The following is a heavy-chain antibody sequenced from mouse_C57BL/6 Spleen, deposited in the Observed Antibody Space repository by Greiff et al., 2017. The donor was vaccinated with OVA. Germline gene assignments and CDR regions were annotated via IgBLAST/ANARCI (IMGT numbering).Heavy chain of an antibody. Sequence: QVQLKESGPGILQSSQTLSLTCSFSGFSLSTSGMGVSWIRQPSGKGLEWLAHIYWDDDKRYNPYLKSRLTISKDTSRNQVFLKITSVDTADTATYYCARSLLYGSSYWYFDVWGTGTTVTVSS. V-gene: IGHV8-12*01. CDR3: ARSLLYGSSYWYFDV. CDR1: GFSLSTSGMG. J-gene: IGHJ1*03. D-gene: IGHD1-1*01. CDR2: IYWDDDK.